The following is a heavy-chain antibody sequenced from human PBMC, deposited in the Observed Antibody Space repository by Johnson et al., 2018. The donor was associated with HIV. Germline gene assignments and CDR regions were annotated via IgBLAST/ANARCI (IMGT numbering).Heavy chain of an antibody. Sequence: MLLVESGGGLVNPGGSLRLSCAASGFIFDDFGMNWVRHAPGKGLEWVSDVNWNGARTGYADYVKGRFTISRDNSKNTLYLQMESLRAEDTAVYYCASSAPGLLPNDAFDIWGQGTMVTVSS. CDR1: GFIFDDFG. CDR2: VNWNGART. V-gene: IGHV3-20*04. D-gene: IGHD2-15*01. J-gene: IGHJ3*02. CDR3: ASSAPGLLPNDAFDI.